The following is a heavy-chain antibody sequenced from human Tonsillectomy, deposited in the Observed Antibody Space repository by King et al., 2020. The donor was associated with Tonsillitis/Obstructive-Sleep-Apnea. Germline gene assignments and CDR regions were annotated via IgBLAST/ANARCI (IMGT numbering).Heavy chain of an antibody. CDR2: INPGTGNT. J-gene: IGHJ4*02. V-gene: IGHV1-3*01. CDR1: GYTFTDYA. D-gene: IGHD1-1*01. CDR3: ARDRSGPDY. Sequence: QLVQSGAEVKKPGASVKVSCKASGYTFTDYAVYRVRQAPGQRLEWMGWINPGTGNTKYSEKLQGRVTITRDTSASIAYLTLNSLRSEDTAVYYCARDRSGPDYWGQGSLVTVSS.